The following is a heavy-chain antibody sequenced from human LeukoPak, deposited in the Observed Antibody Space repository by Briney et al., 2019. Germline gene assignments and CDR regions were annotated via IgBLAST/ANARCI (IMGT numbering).Heavy chain of an antibody. Sequence: PGRSLRLSCAASGFTFSSYSMNWVSQAPGKGLEWVSSISSSSSYIYYADPVKGRFTISRDNAKNSLYLQMNSLRAEDTAVYYCARYYGDDGDYNPIDYWGQGTLVTVSS. J-gene: IGHJ4*02. V-gene: IGHV3-21*01. CDR3: ARYYGDDGDYNPIDY. D-gene: IGHD4-17*01. CDR2: ISSSSSYI. CDR1: GFTFSSYS.